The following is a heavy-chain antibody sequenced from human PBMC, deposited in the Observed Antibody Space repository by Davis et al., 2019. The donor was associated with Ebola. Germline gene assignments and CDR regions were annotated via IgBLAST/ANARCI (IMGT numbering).Heavy chain of an antibody. V-gene: IGHV1-69*11. D-gene: IGHD2/OR15-2a*01. CDR2: IIPILGTA. J-gene: IGHJ1*01. CDR3: ARVRGESLSLQYFQH. Sequence: SVKVSCKASGGTFSSYAISWVRQAPGQGLEWMGRIIPILGTANYAQKFQGRVTITADESTSTAYMELSSLRSEDTAVYYCARVRGESLSLQYFQHWGQGTLVTVSS. CDR1: GGTFSSYA.